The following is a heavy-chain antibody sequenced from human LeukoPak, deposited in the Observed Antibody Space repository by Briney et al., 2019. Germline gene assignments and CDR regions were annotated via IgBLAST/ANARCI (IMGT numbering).Heavy chain of an antibody. J-gene: IGHJ4*02. V-gene: IGHV3-21*01. CDR3: ARAAAGNRGWDWYYFDY. CDR1: GFTFSSYS. CDR2: ISSSSDI. D-gene: IGHD6-13*01. Sequence: PGGSLRLSCADSGFTFSSYSMNWVRQAPGKGLEWVSSISSSSDIYYADSVKGRFTISRDNAKNSLFLQMNNLRAEDTAVYYCARAAAGNRGWDWYYFDYWGQGTLVSVSS.